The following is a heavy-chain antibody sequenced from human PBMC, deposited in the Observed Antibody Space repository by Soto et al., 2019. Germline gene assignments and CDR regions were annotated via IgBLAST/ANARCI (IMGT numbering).Heavy chain of an antibody. V-gene: IGHV3-30*18. D-gene: IGHD3-3*01. CDR3: AKDIPPEIDDFWHGMDV. J-gene: IGHJ6*02. CDR2: ISYGGTRR. CDR1: GFTFSNCG. Sequence: QVQLVESGGGVVQPGTSLRLSCGASGFTFSNCGMYWVRQAPGKGLEWVAVISYGGTRRYYADSVKGRFTISRDNSKNTLYLQMNSLRAEDTAVYHCAKDIPPEIDDFWHGMDVWGQGTTVTVSS.